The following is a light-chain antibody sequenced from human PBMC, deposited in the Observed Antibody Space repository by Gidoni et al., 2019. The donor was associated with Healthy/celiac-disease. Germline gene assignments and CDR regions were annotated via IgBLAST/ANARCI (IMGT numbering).Light chain of an antibody. V-gene: IGKV3-15*01. J-gene: IGKJ5*01. CDR1: QSVSSN. Sequence: EIVMTQSPATLSVSPGERATLPCRASQSVSSNVAWYQQKPGQAPRLLIYGASTRATGIPARFGGSGSGTEFTLTISSLQSEDFAVYYCQQYNNWXPITFGQXTRLEXK. CDR2: GAS. CDR3: QQYNNWXPIT.